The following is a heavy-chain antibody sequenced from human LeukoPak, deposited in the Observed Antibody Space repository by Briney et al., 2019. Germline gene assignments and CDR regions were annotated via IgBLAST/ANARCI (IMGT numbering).Heavy chain of an antibody. Sequence: GGSLRLSCAASGFTFNDYAMHWVRQAPGKGLEWVSGISWNSGSIGYADSVKGRFTISRDNAKNSLYLQMNSLRAEDTALYYCAKDNCSSTSCYSHWFDPWGQGTLVTVSS. CDR2: ISWNSGSI. D-gene: IGHD2-2*02. V-gene: IGHV3-9*01. CDR3: AKDNCSSTSCYSHWFDP. CDR1: GFTFNDYA. J-gene: IGHJ5*02.